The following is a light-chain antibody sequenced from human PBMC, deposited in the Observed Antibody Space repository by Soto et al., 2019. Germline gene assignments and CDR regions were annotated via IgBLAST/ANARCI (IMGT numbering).Light chain of an antibody. J-gene: IGKJ4*01. CDR1: QGISSY. CDR3: QQLISYPPF. Sequence: DIQLTQSPSFLSASVGDRVTITCRASQGISSYLAWYQQKPGKAPKLLIYAASTLQSGVPSRFSGSGSGTEFTLTITSLQLEVFATFYVQQLISYPPFFGGGTKVEI. V-gene: IGKV1-9*01. CDR2: AAS.